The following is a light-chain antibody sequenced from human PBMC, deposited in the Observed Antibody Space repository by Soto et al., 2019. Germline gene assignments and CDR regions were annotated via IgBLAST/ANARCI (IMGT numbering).Light chain of an antibody. CDR3: QQYGSSPWT. Sequence: EIFLTPSPNTLPLYPGQRATLSCRASQSVTNYIAWYQQRPGQAPRLLISGTSNRATGIPDRFSGSGSRTEFTLIITRLEPEDFAFYYCQQYGSSPWTFGQGTKVDIK. J-gene: IGKJ1*01. V-gene: IGKV3-20*01. CDR1: QSVTNY. CDR2: GTS.